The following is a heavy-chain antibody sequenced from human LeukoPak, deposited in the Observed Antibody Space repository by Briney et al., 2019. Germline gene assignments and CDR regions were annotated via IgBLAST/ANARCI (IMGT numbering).Heavy chain of an antibody. J-gene: IGHJ6*03. V-gene: IGHV3-33*06. Sequence: GGSLRLSCAASGFTFSSYGMHWVRQAPGKGLEWVAVIWYDGSNKYYADSVKGRFTISRDNSKNTLYLQMNSLRAEDTAVYYCAKGALYYYDYMDVWGTGTTVTVSS. CDR3: AKGALYYYDYMDV. CDR2: IWYDGSNK. CDR1: GFTFSSYG.